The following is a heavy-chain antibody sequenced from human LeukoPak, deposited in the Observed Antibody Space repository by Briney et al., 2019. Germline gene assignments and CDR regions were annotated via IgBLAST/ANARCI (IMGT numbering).Heavy chain of an antibody. V-gene: IGHV1-69*05. J-gene: IGHJ5*02. CDR3: AATDIVVVPAAAGAHWFDP. CDR2: IIPIFGTA. CDR1: GYTFTSYG. D-gene: IGHD2-2*01. Sequence: KVSCKASGYTFTSYGISWVRQAPGQGLEWMGRIIPIFGTANYAQKFQGRVTITTDESTSTAYMELSSLRSEDTAVYYCAATDIVVVPAAAGAHWFDPWGQGTLVTVSS.